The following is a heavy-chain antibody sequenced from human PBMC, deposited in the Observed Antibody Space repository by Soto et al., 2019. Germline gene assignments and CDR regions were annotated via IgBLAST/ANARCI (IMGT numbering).Heavy chain of an antibody. CDR2: ISHSGTT. J-gene: IGHJ3*01. CDR1: GGSFSGYY. D-gene: IGHD2-2*01. Sequence: QVQLQQWGAGLLKPSETLSLTCEVHGGSFSGYYLTWIRQTPGKGLEWIGEISHSGTTNYQPSLTSRVTISADPSKKEFSLNRTSVTAGDSGVYYCARGECSSVYCFTRWALDFWGQGTVVTVSS. V-gene: IGHV4-34*01. CDR3: ARGECSSVYCFTRWALDF.